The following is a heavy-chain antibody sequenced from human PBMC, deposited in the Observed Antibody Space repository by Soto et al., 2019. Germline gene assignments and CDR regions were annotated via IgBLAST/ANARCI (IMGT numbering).Heavy chain of an antibody. CDR1: GGSFSPNY. CDR3: ARLGAFYQSLDP. J-gene: IGHJ5*02. Sequence: QLQLQESGPGLVKPSETLSITCTVSGGSFSPNYWSWIRQPPGKGLEWVGYIYYAGSTSYNPSLKRRVTISLATSKSQFSLSLSSVTAADTAVYYCARLGAFYQSLDPWGPGTLVTVSS. CDR2: IYYAGST. V-gene: IGHV4-59*08. D-gene: IGHD3-3*02.